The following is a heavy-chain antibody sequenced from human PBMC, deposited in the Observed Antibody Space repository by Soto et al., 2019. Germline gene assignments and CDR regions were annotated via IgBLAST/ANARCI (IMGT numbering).Heavy chain of an antibody. D-gene: IGHD6-13*01. J-gene: IGHJ6*02. CDR1: GGSISSGGYY. CDR3: ARDLIAAAGYYYYYGMDV. V-gene: IGHV4-31*02. CDR2: IYYSGST. Sequence: SETLPLTWTVSGGSISSGGYYWSWIRQHPGKGLEWIGYIYYSGSTYYNPSLKSRVTISVDTSKNQFSLKLSSVTAADTAVYYCARDLIAAAGYYYYYGMDVWGQGTTVTVSS.